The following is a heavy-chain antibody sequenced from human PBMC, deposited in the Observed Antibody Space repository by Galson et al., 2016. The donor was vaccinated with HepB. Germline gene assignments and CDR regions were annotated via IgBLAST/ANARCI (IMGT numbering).Heavy chain of an antibody. CDR2: INTYTGNT. CDR3: ARDRAYGGLMFDS. Sequence: SVKVSCKASGYTFTSYGINWVRQAPGQGLEWMGRINTYTGNTNYPQKFQGRVTMTTDTSTSTAYMDLGSLRPDDTAVYYCARDRAYGGLMFDSWGQGTLVTVSS. V-gene: IGHV1-18*01. CDR1: GYTFTSYG. J-gene: IGHJ4*02. D-gene: IGHD3-10*01.